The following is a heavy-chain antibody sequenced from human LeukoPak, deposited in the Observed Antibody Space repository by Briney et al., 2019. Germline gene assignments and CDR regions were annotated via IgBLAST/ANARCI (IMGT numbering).Heavy chain of an antibody. V-gene: IGHV3-9*01. D-gene: IGHD4-23*01. CDR2: ISWNSGSI. J-gene: IGHJ4*02. CDR1: GFTFDDYA. Sequence: GGSLRLSCAASGFTFDDYAMHWVRQAPGKGLEWVSGISWNSGSIGYADSVKGRFTISRDNSKNTLYLQMNSLRAEDTAVYYCASQDSYGGQLRWGQGTLVTVSS. CDR3: ASQDSYGGQLR.